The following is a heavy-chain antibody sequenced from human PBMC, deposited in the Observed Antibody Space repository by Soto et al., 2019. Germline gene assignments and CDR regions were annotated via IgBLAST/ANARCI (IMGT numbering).Heavy chain of an antibody. D-gene: IGHD4-17*01. V-gene: IGHV1-18*01. CDR1: GYTFTSYG. Sequence: GASVKVSCKASGYTFTSYGISWVRQAPGQGLEWMGWISAYNGNTNYAQKLQGRVTMTTDTSTSTAYMELRSLRSDDTAVYYCARGSEWGDYEEPLNWFDPWGQGTLVTV. CDR2: ISAYNGNT. CDR3: ARGSEWGDYEEPLNWFDP. J-gene: IGHJ5*02.